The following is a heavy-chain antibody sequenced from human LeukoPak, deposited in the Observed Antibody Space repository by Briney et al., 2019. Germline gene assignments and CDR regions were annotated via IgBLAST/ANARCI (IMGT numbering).Heavy chain of an antibody. CDR3: AKYGGDCYYNWYFDL. CDR2: ISYDGSNK. V-gene: IGHV3-30*04. CDR1: GFTFSSYA. J-gene: IGHJ2*01. D-gene: IGHD2-21*02. Sequence: QTGGSLRLSCAASGFTFSSYAMHWVRQAPGKGLEWVAVISYDGSNKYYADSVKGRFTISRDNSKNTLYLQMNSLRAEDTAVYYCAKYGGDCYYNWYFDLWGRGTLVTVSS.